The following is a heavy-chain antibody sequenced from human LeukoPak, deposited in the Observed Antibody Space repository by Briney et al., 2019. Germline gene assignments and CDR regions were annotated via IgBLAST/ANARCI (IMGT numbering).Heavy chain of an antibody. CDR2: IYYSGST. CDR3: ARASTAMGDFDY. J-gene: IGHJ4*02. Sequence: SETLSLTCTVSGGPISSSSYYWGWIRQPPGKGLEWIGSIYYSGSTYYNPSLKSRATISVDTSKNHFCLKLSSVTAADTAVYYCARASTAMGDFDYWGQGTLVTVSS. V-gene: IGHV4-39*02. CDR1: GGPISSSSYY. D-gene: IGHD5-18*01.